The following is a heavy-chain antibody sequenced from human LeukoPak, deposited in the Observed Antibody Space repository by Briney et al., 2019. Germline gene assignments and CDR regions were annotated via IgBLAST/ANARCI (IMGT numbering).Heavy chain of an antibody. CDR2: INPNSDGT. J-gene: IGHJ6*03. CDR3: ARDLGIVVVPAAMSYMDV. D-gene: IGHD2-2*01. Sequence: ASVKVSCKASGYTFTGYYMHWVRQAPGQGLEWMGWINPNSDGTNYAQKFQGRVTMTRDTSISTAYMELSRLRSDDTAVYYCARDLGIVVVPAAMSYMDVWGKGITVTVSS. CDR1: GYTFTGYY. V-gene: IGHV1-2*02.